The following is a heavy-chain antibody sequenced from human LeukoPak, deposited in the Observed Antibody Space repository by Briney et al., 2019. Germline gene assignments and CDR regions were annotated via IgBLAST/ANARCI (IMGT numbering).Heavy chain of an antibody. V-gene: IGHV4-59*01. CDR3: ARVTGYMIEDYFDY. CDR1: SGSISSYY. CDR2: IYYSGST. D-gene: IGHD3-22*01. Sequence: SETLSLTCTVSSGSISSYYWTWIRQPPGKGLEWIGNIYYSGSTNYNPSLKSRVTISVDTSKNQFSLRLSSVTAADTAVYYCARVTGYMIEDYFDYWGQGTLVTVSS. J-gene: IGHJ4*02.